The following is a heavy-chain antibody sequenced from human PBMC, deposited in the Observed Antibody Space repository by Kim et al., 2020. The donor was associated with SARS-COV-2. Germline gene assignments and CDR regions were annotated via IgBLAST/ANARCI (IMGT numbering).Heavy chain of an antibody. D-gene: IGHD6-13*01. CDR2: IKQDGSEK. J-gene: IGHJ6*02. CDR1: GFTFSSYW. CDR3: ATSSWYWIYYYYGMDV. V-gene: IGHV3-7*05. Sequence: GGSLRLSCAASGFTFSSYWMSWVRQAPGKGLEGVANIKQDGSEKYYVDSVKGRFTISRDNAKNSLYLQMNSLRAEDTAVYYCATSSWYWIYYYYGMDVWGQGTTVTVSS.